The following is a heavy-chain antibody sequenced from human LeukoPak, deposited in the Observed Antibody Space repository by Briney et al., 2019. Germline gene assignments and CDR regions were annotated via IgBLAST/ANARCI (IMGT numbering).Heavy chain of an antibody. Sequence: GGSLRLSCAASGITFSSYGMHWVRQAPGKGVEWVAFIRYDGSNKYYADSVKGRFTISRDNSKNTLYLQMNSLRAEDTAVYYCAKVGQTYYDFWSGYYPDYWGQGTLVTVSS. J-gene: IGHJ4*02. D-gene: IGHD3-3*01. V-gene: IGHV3-30*02. CDR2: IRYDGSNK. CDR3: AKVGQTYYDFWSGYYPDY. CDR1: GITFSSYG.